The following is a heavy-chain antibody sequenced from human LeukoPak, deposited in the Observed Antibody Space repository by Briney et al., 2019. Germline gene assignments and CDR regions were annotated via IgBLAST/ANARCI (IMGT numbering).Heavy chain of an antibody. D-gene: IGHD1-26*01. V-gene: IGHV3-23*01. CDR3: ARVSGSYRVPFDY. J-gene: IGHJ4*02. Sequence: PGGSLRLSCAASGFTFSSYAMSWVRQAPGKGLEWVSAISHSGGSTYYADSVKGRFTISRDNSKNTLYLQMNSLRAEDTAVYYCARVSGSYRVPFDYWGQGTLVTVSS. CDR2: ISHSGGST. CDR1: GFTFSSYA.